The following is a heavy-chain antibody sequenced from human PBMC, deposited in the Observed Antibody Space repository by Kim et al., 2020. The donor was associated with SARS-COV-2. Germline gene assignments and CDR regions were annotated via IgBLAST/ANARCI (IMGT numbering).Heavy chain of an antibody. Sequence: NYSPSLKSRVTISVDTSKNQFSLKLSSVTAADTAVYYCARHLPSSSEFDYWGQGTLVTVSS. CDR3: ARHLPSSSEFDY. D-gene: IGHD6-6*01. V-gene: IGHV4-59*08. J-gene: IGHJ4*02.